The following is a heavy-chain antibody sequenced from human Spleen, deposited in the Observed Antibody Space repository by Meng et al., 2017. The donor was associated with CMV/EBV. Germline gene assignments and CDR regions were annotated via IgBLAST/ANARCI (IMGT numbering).Heavy chain of an antibody. CDR2: MYSGGST. J-gene: IGHJ6*02. Sequence: GESLKISCAASGFTVSSNYMSWVRQAPGKGLEWVSVMYSGGSTYYADSVKGRFTISRDNSKNTLYLQINSLRAEDTAVYYCARDRRIYTGNYPDNYYCYGMDVWGQGTTVTVSS. CDR3: ARDRRIYTGNYPDNYYCYGMDV. D-gene: IGHD4-23*01. V-gene: IGHV3-53*01. CDR1: GFTVSSNY.